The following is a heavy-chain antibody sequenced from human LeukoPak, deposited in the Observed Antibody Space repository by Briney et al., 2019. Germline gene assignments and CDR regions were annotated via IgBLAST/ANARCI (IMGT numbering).Heavy chain of an antibody. CDR3: ARDEGAAGTTVNFDY. V-gene: IGHV3-21*01. D-gene: IGHD6-13*01. CDR1: GFTFSSYS. J-gene: IGHJ4*02. Sequence: PGGSLRLSCAASGFTFSSYSMNWVRQAPGKGLEWVSSISSSSRYIYYADSVKGRFTISRDNAKNSLYLQMNSLRAEDTAVYYCARDEGAAGTTVNFDYWGQGTLVTVSS. CDR2: ISSSSRYI.